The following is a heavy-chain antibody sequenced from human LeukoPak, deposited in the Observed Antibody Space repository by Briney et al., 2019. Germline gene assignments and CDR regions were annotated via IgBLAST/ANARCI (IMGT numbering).Heavy chain of an antibody. D-gene: IGHD3-22*01. V-gene: IGHV3-30*04. CDR3: VREGYYESGGPFSGYFDY. CDR1: GFIFNDYA. Sequence: GGSLRLSCAASGFIFNDYAIHWARQAPGKGLESVAVISSDGNTKFYTNSVKGRFTISRDNSKNTLSLRLSSLRVEDTAIYYCVREGYYESGGPFSGYFDYWGQGDLVTVSS. CDR2: ISSDGNTK. J-gene: IGHJ4*02.